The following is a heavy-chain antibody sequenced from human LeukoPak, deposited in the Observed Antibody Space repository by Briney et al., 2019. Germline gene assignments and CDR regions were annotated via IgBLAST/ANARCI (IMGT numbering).Heavy chain of an antibody. V-gene: IGHV3-15*07. CDR2: IKTNADGEPT. CDR1: GCTFSKVW. CDR3: TTGIDDGGGY. D-gene: IGHD1-1*01. J-gene: IGHJ4*02. Sequence: KPGGSLRLSCVSSGCTFSKVWMNWVRQAPGKDLEWVGRIKTNADGEPTDYAAPVEGRFVISRDDSKKTLYLEMNSLRVDDTAIYFCTTGIDDGGGYWGQGTMVTVSS.